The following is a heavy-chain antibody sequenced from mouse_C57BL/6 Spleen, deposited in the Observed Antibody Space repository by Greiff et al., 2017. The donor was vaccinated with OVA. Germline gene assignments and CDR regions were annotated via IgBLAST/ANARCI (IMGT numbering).Heavy chain of an antibody. J-gene: IGHJ1*03. CDR3: ARDGATRYFDV. Sequence: EVKVVESGGGLVKPGGSLKLSCAASGFTFSSYAMSWVRQTPEKRLEWVATISDGGSYTYYPDNVKGRFTISRDNAKNNLYLQMSHLKSEDTAMYYCARDGATRYFDVWGTGTTVTVSS. D-gene: IGHD1-1*01. CDR2: ISDGGSYT. CDR1: GFTFSSYA. V-gene: IGHV5-4*03.